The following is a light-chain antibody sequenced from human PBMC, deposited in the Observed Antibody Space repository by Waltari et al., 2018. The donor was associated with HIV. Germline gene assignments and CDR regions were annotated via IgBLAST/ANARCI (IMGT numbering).Light chain of an antibody. CDR2: DVS. Sequence: QSALTQPRSVSGSPGQSVTISCTGSSSDVGGYKFVSWYQQHPGKAPKVIIHDVSERPSGVPDRFSGSKSGNTASLTISGLQAEVDADYYCCSYAGSYTMVFGGGTKLTVL. J-gene: IGLJ2*01. CDR3: CSYAGSYTMV. CDR1: SSDVGGYKF. V-gene: IGLV2-11*01.